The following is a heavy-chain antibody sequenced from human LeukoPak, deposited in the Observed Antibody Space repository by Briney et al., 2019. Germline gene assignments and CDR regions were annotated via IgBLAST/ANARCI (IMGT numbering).Heavy chain of an antibody. D-gene: IGHD3-10*01. CDR3: AREPYYYGSGSYYEFDY. V-gene: IGHV1-69*13. CDR1: VGSFSIYA. CDR2: TIPIFGTA. J-gene: IGHJ4*02. Sequence: GASVKVSCKASVGSFSIYAISWVGQAPGQGLEWMGGTIPIFGTANYAQKFQGRVTITADESTSTAYMELSSLRSEDTAVYYCAREPYYYGSGSYYEFDYWGQGTLVTVSS.